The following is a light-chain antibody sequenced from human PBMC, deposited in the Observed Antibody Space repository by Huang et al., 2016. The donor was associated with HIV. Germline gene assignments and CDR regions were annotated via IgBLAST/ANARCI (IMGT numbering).Light chain of an antibody. Sequence: NLLTQSPATLSLSPGERATLSCRASQSVSRNLGWYQQKFGQAPSLFIYDASTRATGSPARFSGSGSGTNVTLTISSLEPEDCAVYYCQQRDTFGPGTRLEIK. J-gene: IGKJ5*01. CDR2: DAS. CDR3: QQRDT. CDR1: QSVSRN. V-gene: IGKV3-11*01.